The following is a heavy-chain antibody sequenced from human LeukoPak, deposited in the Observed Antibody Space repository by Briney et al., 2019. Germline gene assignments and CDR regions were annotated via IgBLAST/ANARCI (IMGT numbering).Heavy chain of an antibody. CDR3: AKVAVTMIVVVIPSTFDP. CDR2: ISGSGGST. Sequence: GGSLRLSCAASGFTFSSYAMSWVRQAPGKGLEWVSAISGSGGSTYYADSVKGRFTIPRDNSKNTLYLQMNSLRAEDTAVYYCAKVAVTMIVVVIPSTFDPWGQGTLVTVSS. J-gene: IGHJ5*02. CDR1: GFTFSSYA. V-gene: IGHV3-23*01. D-gene: IGHD3-22*01.